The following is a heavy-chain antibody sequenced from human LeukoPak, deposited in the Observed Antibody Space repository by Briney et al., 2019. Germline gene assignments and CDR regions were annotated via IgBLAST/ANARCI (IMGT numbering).Heavy chain of an antibody. CDR3: ARDVVGIRGVSEGWFDP. V-gene: IGHV1-2*02. CDR2: INPNSGGT. J-gene: IGHJ5*02. Sequence: ASVNVSYKACGYTLTVHYMHWVRQAPGQGLEWMGWINPNSGGTNYAQKFQGRVTMTRDTSISTAYMELSRLKSDDTALYYSARDVVGIRGVSEGWFDPGGQGTLVTVSS. D-gene: IGHD3-10*01. CDR1: GYTLTVHY.